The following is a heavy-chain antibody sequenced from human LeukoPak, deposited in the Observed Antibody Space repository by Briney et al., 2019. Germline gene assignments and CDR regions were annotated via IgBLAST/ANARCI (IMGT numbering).Heavy chain of an antibody. Sequence: SVKVSCKASGGTFSSYTISWVRQAPGQGLEWMGRIIPILGIANYAQKFQGRVKTTADKSTSTAYMELSSLRSEDTAVYYCARENYDFWSGSNNQLDYWGQGTLVTVSS. V-gene: IGHV1-69*04. CDR1: GGTFSSYT. CDR3: ARENYDFWSGSNNQLDY. D-gene: IGHD3-3*01. CDR2: IIPILGIA. J-gene: IGHJ4*02.